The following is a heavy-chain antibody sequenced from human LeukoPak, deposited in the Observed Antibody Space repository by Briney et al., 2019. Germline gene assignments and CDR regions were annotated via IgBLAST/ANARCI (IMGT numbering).Heavy chain of an antibody. CDR3: AEPEGGYYDIRPD. CDR1: GYTFSSYA. J-gene: IGHJ4*02. Sequence: GGSLRLSCVGSGYTFSSYAMSWVRQAPGKGLEWVSAISGSGGSAYYADSVKGRSTISRDNSKNTLYLQMNSLRAEDTAVYYCAEPEGGYYDIRPDWGQGTLVTVSS. V-gene: IGHV3-23*01. CDR2: ISGSGGSA. D-gene: IGHD3-22*01.